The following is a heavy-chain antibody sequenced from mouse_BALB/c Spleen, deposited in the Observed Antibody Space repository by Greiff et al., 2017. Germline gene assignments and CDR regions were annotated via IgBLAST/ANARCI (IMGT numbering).Heavy chain of an antibody. CDR1: GFTFSSFG. Sequence: EVQVVESGGGLVQPGGSRKLSCAASGFTFSSFGMHWVRQAPEKGLEWVAYISSGSSTIYYADTVKGRFTISRDNPKNTLFLQMTSLRSEDTAMYYCARPYYNAMDYWGQGTSVTVSS. CDR2: ISSGSSTI. V-gene: IGHV5-17*02. D-gene: IGHD2-12*01. CDR3: ARPYYNAMDY. J-gene: IGHJ4*01.